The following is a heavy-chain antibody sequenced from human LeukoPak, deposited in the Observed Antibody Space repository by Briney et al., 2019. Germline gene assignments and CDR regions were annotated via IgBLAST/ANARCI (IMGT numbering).Heavy chain of an antibody. CDR1: GFTFSSYD. V-gene: IGHV3-48*02. D-gene: IGHD4-17*01. CDR2: ISTMSSTR. Sequence: GGSLRLSCAASGFTFSSYDMNWVRQAPGKGLEWVSYISTMSSTRYYADSVKGRFTISRDNAKNSLYLQMNSLRDEDTAVYYCARGKIGYYYGDYDGYWGQGTLVTVSS. CDR3: ARGKIGYYYGDYDGY. J-gene: IGHJ4*02.